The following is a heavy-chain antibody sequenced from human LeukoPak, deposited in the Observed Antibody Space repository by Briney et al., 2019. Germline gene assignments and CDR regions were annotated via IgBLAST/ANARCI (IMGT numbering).Heavy chain of an antibody. Sequence: LSQTLSLTCFISGDSVSSNSAAWNWIRQSPSRGLECLGRTYYRSKWYSDYAASVKSRLTVNPDTTKNQFSLQLNSVTPEDTAVYYCARDQLGDTMVRGHLIDYWGQGTLVTVSS. CDR1: GDSVSSNSAA. J-gene: IGHJ4*02. V-gene: IGHV6-1*01. D-gene: IGHD3-10*01. CDR2: TYYRSKWYS. CDR3: ARDQLGDTMVRGHLIDY.